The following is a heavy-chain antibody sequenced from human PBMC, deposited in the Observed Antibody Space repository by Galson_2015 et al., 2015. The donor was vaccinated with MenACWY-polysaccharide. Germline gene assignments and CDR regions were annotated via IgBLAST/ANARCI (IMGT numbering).Heavy chain of an antibody. J-gene: IGHJ3*02. V-gene: IGHV3-33*01. CDR3: AREGSRIVFHAFDI. Sequence: CLILSDEAAGGRGSYSRMHWVRQGPGEGLEWLAVISYDGCNKVYAGSVRGRVTLSRANSKNTVFLEMNTLGVEDTAVYYCAREGSRIVFHAFDIWGQGTMVTVSS. D-gene: IGHD2-2*01. CDR2: ISYDGCNK. CDR1: GGRGSYSR.